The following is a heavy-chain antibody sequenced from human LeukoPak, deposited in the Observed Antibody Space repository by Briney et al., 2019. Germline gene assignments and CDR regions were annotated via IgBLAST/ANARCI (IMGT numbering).Heavy chain of an antibody. Sequence: GGSLGLSCAAPGFIFSGDWMAWVRQAPGKGLVWVSHISSDGSITRYADSVKGRFTISRDNSKNTLYLQMNSLRAEDTAVYYCARDRRDGYNFWGQGTMVTVSS. CDR2: ISSDGSIT. J-gene: IGHJ3*01. V-gene: IGHV3-74*01. CDR1: GFIFSGDW. CDR3: ARDRRDGYNF. D-gene: IGHD5-24*01.